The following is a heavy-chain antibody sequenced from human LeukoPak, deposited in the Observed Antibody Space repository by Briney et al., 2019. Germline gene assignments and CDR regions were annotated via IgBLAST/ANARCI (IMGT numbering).Heavy chain of an antibody. CDR2: ISWNSGSI. CDR3: AREGYCSGGSCYSGGHYYGMDV. J-gene: IGHJ6*02. CDR1: GFTFDDYA. D-gene: IGHD2-15*01. Sequence: GRSLRLSCAASGFTFDDYAMHWVRQAPGKGLEWVSGISWNSGSIGYADSVKGRFTISRDNAKNSLYLQMNSLRAEDTAVYYCAREGYCSGGSCYSGGHYYGMDVWGQGTTVTVSS. V-gene: IGHV3-9*01.